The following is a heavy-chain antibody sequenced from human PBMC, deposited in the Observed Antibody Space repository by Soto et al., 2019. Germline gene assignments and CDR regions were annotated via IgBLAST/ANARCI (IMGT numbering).Heavy chain of an antibody. V-gene: IGHV3-23*01. D-gene: IGHD6-13*01. Sequence: EVQLLESGGGLVQPGGSLRLSCAASGFTFSSYAMSWVRQAPGKGLEWVSAISGSGGSTYYADSVKGRFTISRDNSKNTLYLQMNSLRAEDTAVYYCAKDGPFAYSFRYYFDYWGQGTLVTVSS. CDR1: GFTFSSYA. J-gene: IGHJ4*02. CDR2: ISGSGGST. CDR3: AKDGPFAYSFRYYFDY.